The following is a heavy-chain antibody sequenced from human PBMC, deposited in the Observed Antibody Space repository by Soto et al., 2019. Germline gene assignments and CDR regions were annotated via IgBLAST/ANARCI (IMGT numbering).Heavy chain of an antibody. CDR3: ARVDHRGYFAILTDY. D-gene: IGHD3-9*01. Sequence: SEALSLTCTVSGDSLSSGGHYWSWIPQHPGKGLEWIGHIYDSVNTYYSPSLRSRVTISADMSKNQFSLNLRSVTAADTAAYYCARVDHRGYFAILTDYWGQGTLVTVSS. V-gene: IGHV4-31*03. CDR2: IYDSVNT. CDR1: GDSLSSGGHY. J-gene: IGHJ4*02.